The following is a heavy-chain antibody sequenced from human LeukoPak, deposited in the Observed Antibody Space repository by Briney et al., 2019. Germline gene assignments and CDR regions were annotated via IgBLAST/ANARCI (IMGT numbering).Heavy chain of an antibody. J-gene: IGHJ4*02. V-gene: IGHV1-18*01. CDR2: ISAYNGNT. Sequence: ASVRVSCKPSGYTFTSYGISWVRQAPGQGLEWMGWISAYNGNTNYAQKLQGRVAMTTDTSTSTAYMEPRSLRSDDTAVYYCARESVPATLDYWGQGTLVTVSS. D-gene: IGHD2-2*01. CDR3: ARESVPATLDY. CDR1: GYTFTSYG.